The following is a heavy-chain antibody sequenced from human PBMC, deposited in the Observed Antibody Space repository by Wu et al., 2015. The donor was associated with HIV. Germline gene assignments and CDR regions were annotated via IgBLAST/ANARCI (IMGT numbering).Heavy chain of an antibody. J-gene: IGHJ4*02. CDR1: GVALTSFA. CDR3: ARVYSTTWYDFFDS. D-gene: IGHD2/OR15-2a*01. CDR2: IIPLFDIT. V-gene: IGHV1-69*05. Sequence: QVQLVQSGTEVKKPGSSVKVSCKASGVALTSFAFSWVRQAPGQGLEWMGGIIPLFDITQYAQKFRDRVTITTDESTSTTYLELSSLRSEDTAIYFCARVYSTTWYDFFDSWGQGNAGHRLL.